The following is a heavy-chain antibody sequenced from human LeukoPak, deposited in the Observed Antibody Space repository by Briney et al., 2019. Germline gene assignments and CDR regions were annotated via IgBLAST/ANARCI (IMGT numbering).Heavy chain of an antibody. J-gene: IGHJ4*02. CDR1: GFTFDDYA. Sequence: GGSLRLSCAASGFTFDDYAMHWVRQAPGKGLEWVSGISWNSGSIGYADSVRGRFTISRDNAKNSLYLQMNSLRAEDTAVYYCARDWVAYDFWSGLDYWGQGTLVTVSS. V-gene: IGHV3-9*01. CDR3: ARDWVAYDFWSGLDY. CDR2: ISWNSGSI. D-gene: IGHD3-3*01.